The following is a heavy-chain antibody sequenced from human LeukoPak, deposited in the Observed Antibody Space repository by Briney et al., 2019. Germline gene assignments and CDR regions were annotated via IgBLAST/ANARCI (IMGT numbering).Heavy chain of an antibody. CDR2: IYYSGST. V-gene: IGHV4-31*03. Sequence: PSETLSLTCTVSGGSISSGGYYWSWIRQHPGKGLEWIGYIYYSGSTYYNPSLKSRVTISVDTSKNQFSLKLSSVTAADTAVYYCARASSSSRFYYYYYMDVWGKGTTVTVSS. CDR1: GGSISSGGYY. CDR3: ARASSSSRFYYYYYMDV. J-gene: IGHJ6*03. D-gene: IGHD6-6*01.